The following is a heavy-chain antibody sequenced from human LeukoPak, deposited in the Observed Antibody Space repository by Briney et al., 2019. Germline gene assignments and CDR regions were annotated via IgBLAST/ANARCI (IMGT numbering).Heavy chain of an antibody. CDR3: ARDPRITIFGVARPYYFDY. CDR1: GYTFTSYG. CDR2: ISAYNGNT. Sequence: GASVKVSCKASGYTFTSYGMSWVRQAPGQGLEWMGWISAYNGNTNHAQKLQGRVTMTTDTSTSTAYMELRSLRSDDTAVYYCARDPRITIFGVARPYYFDYWGQGTLVTVSS. D-gene: IGHD3-3*01. V-gene: IGHV1-18*01. J-gene: IGHJ4*02.